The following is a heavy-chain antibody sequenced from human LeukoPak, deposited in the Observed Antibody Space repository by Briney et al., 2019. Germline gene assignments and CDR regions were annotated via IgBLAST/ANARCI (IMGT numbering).Heavy chain of an antibody. J-gene: IGHJ3*02. CDR1: GFTFKNYA. CDR3: AKSLWAGGTNMAFDI. V-gene: IGHV3-23*01. CDR2: ITDSGGRT. D-gene: IGHD6-13*01. Sequence: PGGSLRLSCAASGFTFKNYAMSWVRQAPGEGPEWVSAITDSGGRTYYADSVKGRFTISRDNSRNTLYLEMNSLRTEDTALYYCAKSLWAGGTNMAFDIWGQGAMVTVSS.